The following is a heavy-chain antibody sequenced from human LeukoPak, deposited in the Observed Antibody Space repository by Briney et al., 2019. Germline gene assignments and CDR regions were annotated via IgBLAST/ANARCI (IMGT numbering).Heavy chain of an antibody. CDR1: GFTFSDYY. CDR3: ARDSSYYYDSSGYAVYYFDY. D-gene: IGHD3-22*01. J-gene: IGHJ4*02. CDR2: ISSSGSTI. V-gene: IGHV3-11*01. Sequence: PGGSLRLSCAASGFTFSDYYMSWIRQAPGQGLEWVSYISSSGSTIYYADSVKGRFTISRDNAKNSLYLQMNSLRAEDTAVYYCARDSSYYYDSSGYAVYYFDYWGQGTLVTVSS.